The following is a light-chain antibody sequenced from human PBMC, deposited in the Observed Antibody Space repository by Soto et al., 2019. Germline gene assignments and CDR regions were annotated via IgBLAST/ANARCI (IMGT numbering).Light chain of an antibody. CDR1: QSISSW. V-gene: IGKV1-5*03. CDR3: QQYSTMAT. J-gene: IGKJ1*01. Sequence: DIQMTQSPSTLSASVGDRVTITCRASQSISSWVAWYQQKPGKAPKLLIYKASSLESGVPPRFSGSGSGTEFTLTISSLQPDDFATYYCQQYSTMATFGQGTKVDIK. CDR2: KAS.